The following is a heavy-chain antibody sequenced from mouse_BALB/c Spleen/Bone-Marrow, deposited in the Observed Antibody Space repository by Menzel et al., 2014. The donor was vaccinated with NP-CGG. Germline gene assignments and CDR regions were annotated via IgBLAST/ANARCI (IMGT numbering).Heavy chain of an antibody. J-gene: IGHJ4*01. CDR3: AREGGLRRGDYYVMDY. Sequence: EVQLQQSGPELVKPGASVKMSCKASGYTFTGYVMHWVKQKPGQGLEWIGYINPYSDGTKYNEKFKGKATLTSDKSSSTAYMELSSQTSEGSAVYYCAREGGLRRGDYYVMDYWGQGTSVTVSS. CDR1: GYTFTGYV. V-gene: IGHV1-14*01. D-gene: IGHD2-4*01. CDR2: INPYSDGT.